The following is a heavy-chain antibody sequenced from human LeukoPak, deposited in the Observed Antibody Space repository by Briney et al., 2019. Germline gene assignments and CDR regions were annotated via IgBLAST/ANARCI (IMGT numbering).Heavy chain of an antibody. Sequence: PGGSLRLSCAASGFTFSSYEMNWVRQAPGKGLEWVSYISSSGSTLYYADSVKGRFTISRDNAKNSLYLQMNSLRAEDTAVYYCASERGYFDYWGQGTLVTVSS. D-gene: IGHD3-10*01. CDR3: ASERGYFDY. CDR2: ISSSGSTL. V-gene: IGHV3-48*03. CDR1: GFTFSSYE. J-gene: IGHJ4*02.